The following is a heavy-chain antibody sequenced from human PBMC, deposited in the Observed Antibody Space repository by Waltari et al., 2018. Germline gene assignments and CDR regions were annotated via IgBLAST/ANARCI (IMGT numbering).Heavy chain of an antibody. Sequence: EVQLVESGGGLVQPGGSLRLSCAASGFTFNLYWMSWVRQAPGKGLECVANINQDGGEKSYVDSVKGRFTISRDNAKNSMSLQMSSLRAEDAAVYYCARDPGFSEFDLWGQGTLVSISA. J-gene: IGHJ3*01. V-gene: IGHV3-7*01. CDR1: GFTFNLYW. CDR2: INQDGGEK. CDR3: ARDPGFSEFDL.